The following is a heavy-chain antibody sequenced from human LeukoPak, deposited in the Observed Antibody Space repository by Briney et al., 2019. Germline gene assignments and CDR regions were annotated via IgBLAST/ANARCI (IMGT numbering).Heavy chain of an antibody. Sequence: GASVKVSCKASGYTFTSYGISWVRQAPGQGLEWMGWISAYNGNTNYAQKLQGRVTMTRDTSTSTAYMELRRLNTDDTAVYYCARDQGAWFDPWGQGTLVTVSS. CDR3: ARDQGAWFDP. V-gene: IGHV1-18*01. CDR2: ISAYNGNT. D-gene: IGHD3-16*01. CDR1: GYTFTSYG. J-gene: IGHJ5*02.